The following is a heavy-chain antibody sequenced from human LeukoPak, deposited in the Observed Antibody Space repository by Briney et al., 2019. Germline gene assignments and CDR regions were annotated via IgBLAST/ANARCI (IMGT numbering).Heavy chain of an antibody. CDR1: GFTFSNAW. Sequence: GGSQRRSCAAPGFTFSNAWMSWDRQAPGEGLESLRRIKRKTERGTTGYAAPEKGRFTISRDDSKNTLYLKMNSPKTEDTAVYYCFLQAEDGIRDCSGGSCYLRRVAVDYFDYWGQGTLVTVSS. D-gene: IGHD2-15*01. CDR3: FLQAEDGIRDCSGGSCYLRRVAVDYFDY. J-gene: IGHJ4*02. V-gene: IGHV3-15*01. CDR2: IKRKTERGTT.